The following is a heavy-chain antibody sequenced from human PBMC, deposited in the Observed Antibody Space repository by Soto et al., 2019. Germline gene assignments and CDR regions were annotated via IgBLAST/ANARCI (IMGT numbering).Heavy chain of an antibody. CDR2: IIPIFDTT. CDR3: AVDYYDTSDYYYY. CDR1: GGTFSSYA. Sequence: ASVKVSCKASGGTFSSYAISWVRQAPGQGLEWMGGIIPIFDTTNYAQKFQGRVTITADEFTSTAYMELSGLRSEDTAVYYCAVDYYDTSDYYYYWGQGTLVTVSS. V-gene: IGHV1-69*13. J-gene: IGHJ4*02. D-gene: IGHD3-22*01.